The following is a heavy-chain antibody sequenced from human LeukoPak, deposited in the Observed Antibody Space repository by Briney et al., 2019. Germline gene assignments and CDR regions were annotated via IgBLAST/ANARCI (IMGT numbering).Heavy chain of an antibody. Sequence: SETLSLTCAVYGGSFSGYYWSWIRQPPGKGLEWIGEINHSGSTNYNPSLKSRVTISVDTSKNQFSLKLSSVTAADTAVYYCASADYDILTGYYPTFDYWGQGNPGHRLL. CDR3: ASADYDILTGYYPTFDY. CDR1: GGSFSGYY. V-gene: IGHV4-34*01. D-gene: IGHD3-9*01. J-gene: IGHJ4*02. CDR2: INHSGST.